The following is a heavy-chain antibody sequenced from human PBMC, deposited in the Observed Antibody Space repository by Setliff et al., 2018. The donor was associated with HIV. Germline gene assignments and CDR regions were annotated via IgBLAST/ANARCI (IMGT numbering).Heavy chain of an antibody. CDR2: IYYSGST. J-gene: IGHJ4*02. V-gene: IGHV4-39*02. CDR3: ARDRYGDYGTFDY. CDR1: GGSISSSSYY. D-gene: IGHD4-17*01. Sequence: SETLSLTCTVSGGSISSSSYYWGWIRQPPGKGLEWIGSIYYSGSTYYNPSLKSRVAISVDTSKNQFSLKLSSVTAADTAVYYCARDRYGDYGTFDYWGQGTLVTVSS.